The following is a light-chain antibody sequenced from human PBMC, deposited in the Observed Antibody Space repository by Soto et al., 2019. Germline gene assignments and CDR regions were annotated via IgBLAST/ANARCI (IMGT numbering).Light chain of an antibody. CDR1: QSVSGW. CDR2: DAS. J-gene: IGKJ4*02. CDR3: QQYETFSRT. V-gene: IGKV1-5*01. Sequence: DIEMTQSPSTLSASVGDTVTVTCRASQSVSGWLAWYQQKPGEAPKLLIYDASALPRGVPSRFSGSGSGRKFPLTIASLQSDYFATYYCQQYETFSRTFGRGTKVEI.